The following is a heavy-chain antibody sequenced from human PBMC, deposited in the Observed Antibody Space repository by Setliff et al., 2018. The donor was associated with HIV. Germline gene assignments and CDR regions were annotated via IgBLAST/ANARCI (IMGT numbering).Heavy chain of an antibody. CDR3: ARDGYCSGGSCYSGAFDI. J-gene: IGHJ3*02. V-gene: IGHV3-7*03. CDR1: GFTFSSYW. Sequence: GGSLRLSCAASGFTFSSYWMSWVRQAPGKGLEWVANIKQDGSEKYYVDSVKGRFTISSDNAKNSRCLQMNSLRAEDTAVYYCARDGYCSGGSCYSGAFDIWGQGTRVTVS. CDR2: IKQDGSEK. D-gene: IGHD2-15*01.